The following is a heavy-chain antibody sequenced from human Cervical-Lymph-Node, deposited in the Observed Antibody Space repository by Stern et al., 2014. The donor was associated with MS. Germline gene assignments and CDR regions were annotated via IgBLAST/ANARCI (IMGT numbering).Heavy chain of an antibody. Sequence: EVQLVESGGGLVQPGGSLRLSCAASGFTFSSYSMNWVRQAPGKGLEWLSYISSSSDIISYVDSVKGRFTISRDNAKNSVYLQMNGLRAEDTALYYCARDSNWAFDYWGQGTLVTVSS. J-gene: IGHJ4*02. V-gene: IGHV3-48*01. D-gene: IGHD7-27*01. CDR1: GFTFSSYS. CDR2: ISSSSDII. CDR3: ARDSNWAFDY.